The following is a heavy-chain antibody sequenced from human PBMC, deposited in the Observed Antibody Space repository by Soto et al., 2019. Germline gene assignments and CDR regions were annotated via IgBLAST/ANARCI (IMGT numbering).Heavy chain of an antibody. Sequence: PGGSLRLSCAASGFNFCSYWMHWVRQAPGKGLVWVSRINSDGSSTTYADSVKGRFTISRDNAKNTLYLQMNSLRAEDTAVYYCARAPQALYNPGFWGQGTMVTVSS. V-gene: IGHV3-74*01. J-gene: IGHJ3*01. CDR3: ARAPQALYNPGF. CDR1: GFNFCSYW. D-gene: IGHD3-10*01. CDR2: INSDGSST.